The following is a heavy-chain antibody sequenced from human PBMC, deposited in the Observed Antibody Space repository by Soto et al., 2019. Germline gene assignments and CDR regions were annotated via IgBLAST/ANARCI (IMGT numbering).Heavy chain of an antibody. CDR2: ISSNGGST. CDR1: GFTFSSYA. J-gene: IGHJ4*02. D-gene: IGHD3-9*01. CDR3: ARDTTLRYFDWSYDY. V-gene: IGHV3-64*01. Sequence: GGSLRLSCAASGFTFSSYAMHWVRQAPGKGLEYVSAISSNGGSTYYANSVKGRFTISRDNSKNTLYLQMGSLRAEDMAVYYFARDTTLRYFDWSYDYWGQGTLVTVSS.